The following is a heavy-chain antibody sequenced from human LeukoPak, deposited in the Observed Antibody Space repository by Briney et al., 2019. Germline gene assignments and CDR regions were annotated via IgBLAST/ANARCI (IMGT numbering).Heavy chain of an antibody. J-gene: IGHJ4*02. CDR2: IYYDGST. CDR3: ARAATLYYYDSSGYYYDYFDY. D-gene: IGHD3-22*01. V-gene: IGHV4-39*07. Sequence: PSETLSLTCTVSGGSISSSSYYWGWIRQPPGKGLEWIGSIYYDGSTYHKPSLKSRVTISVNTSKNQFSLKLSSVTAADTAVYYCARAATLYYYDSSGYYYDYFDYWGQGTLVAVSS. CDR1: GGSISSSSYY.